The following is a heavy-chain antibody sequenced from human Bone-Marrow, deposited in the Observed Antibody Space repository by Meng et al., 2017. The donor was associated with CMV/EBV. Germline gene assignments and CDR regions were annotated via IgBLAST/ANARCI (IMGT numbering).Heavy chain of an antibody. CDR1: GFTFSSDW. CDR2: KKQDGSEK. Sequence: GESLKISCAASGFTFSSDWMSWVRQAPGKGLEWVANKKQDGSEKYYVDSVKGRFTISRDNAKNSLYLQMNSLRAEDTAVDYCARVMAPDDAFDIWGQGTMVTVSS. V-gene: IGHV3-7*01. J-gene: IGHJ3*02. D-gene: IGHD5-24*01. CDR3: ARVMAPDDAFDI.